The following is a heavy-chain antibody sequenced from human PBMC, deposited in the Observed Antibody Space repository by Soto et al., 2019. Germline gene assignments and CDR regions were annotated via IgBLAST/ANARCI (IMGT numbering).Heavy chain of an antibody. D-gene: IGHD6-13*01. CDR2: IYPGDSDT. CDR1: GYSFTNDW. CDR3: ARHRSSPRSYLGMDV. J-gene: IGHJ6*02. Sequence: LGESLKISCKGSGYSFTNDWINWVRQMPGKGLEWMGVIYPGDSDTRYSPSFQGQVTISADKSINTAYLQWRSLKASDTAVYYCARHRSSPRSYLGMDVSGQATTVTLS. V-gene: IGHV5-51*01.